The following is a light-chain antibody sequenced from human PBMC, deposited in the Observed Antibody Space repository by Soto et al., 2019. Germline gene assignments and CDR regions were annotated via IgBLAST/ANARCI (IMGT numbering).Light chain of an antibody. V-gene: IGKV3-20*01. CDR3: PHYCSSHPTT. Sequence: EIVLTQSPGTLSLSPGERATLSCRASQIVISNYLTWYQQEPGQAPRRLIYGASHRATGLPDRFSSSGSGTQVTLTISRLEPEDVAVYYCPHYCSSHPTTFDQGTRLE. CDR1: QIVISNY. J-gene: IGKJ5*01. CDR2: GAS.